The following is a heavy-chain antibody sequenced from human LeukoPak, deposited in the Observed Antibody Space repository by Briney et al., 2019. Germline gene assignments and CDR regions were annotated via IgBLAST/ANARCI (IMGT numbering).Heavy chain of an antibody. Sequence: PGLSLTLSCAASGFSFSSYSMNWVRQAPGKGLEWISYGSYSSSTIYYADSVQGRFTISRGNAKDSLYLQINSLRDEATAVYYCARDAHIVPGVNPLAYWGQGTLVTVSS. V-gene: IGHV3-48*02. J-gene: IGHJ4*02. CDR3: ARDAHIVPGVNPLAY. D-gene: IGHD3-10*01. CDR1: GFSFSSYS. CDR2: GSYSSSTI.